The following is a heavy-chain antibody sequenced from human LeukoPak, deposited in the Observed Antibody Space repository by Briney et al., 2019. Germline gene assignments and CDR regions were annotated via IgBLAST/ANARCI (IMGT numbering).Heavy chain of an antibody. V-gene: IGHV4-31*03. CDR2: IYYSGST. CDR1: GGSISSGGYY. Sequence: SETLSLTCTVSGGSISSGGYYWSWIRQHPGKGLEWIGYIYYSGSTYYNPSLKSRVTISVDTSKNQFSLKMSSVTAADTAVYYCARVSWYYYDSSGRNYYYYSMDVWGQGTTVTVSS. D-gene: IGHD3-22*01. CDR3: ARVSWYYYDSSGRNYYYYSMDV. J-gene: IGHJ6*02.